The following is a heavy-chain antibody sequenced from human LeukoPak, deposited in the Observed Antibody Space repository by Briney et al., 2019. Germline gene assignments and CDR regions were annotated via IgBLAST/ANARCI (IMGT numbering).Heavy chain of an antibody. J-gene: IGHJ5*02. D-gene: IGHD6-19*01. CDR2: INHSGST. Sequence: SETLSLTCAVYGGSFSGYYWSWIRQPPGKGLEWIGEINHSGSTNYNPSLKSRVTISVVTSKNQFSLKLSSVTAADTAVYYCARVAVAGTSWFDPWGQGTLVTVSS. CDR3: ARVAVAGTSWFDP. V-gene: IGHV4-34*01. CDR1: GGSFSGYY.